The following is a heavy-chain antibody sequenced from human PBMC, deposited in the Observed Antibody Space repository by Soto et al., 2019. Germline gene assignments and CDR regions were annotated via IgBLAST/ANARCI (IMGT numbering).Heavy chain of an antibody. V-gene: IGHV4-31*03. D-gene: IGHD1-1*01. CDR3: ARGNWNYYYYYGMDV. Sequence: QVQLQESGPGLVKPSQTLSLTCTVSGGSISSGGYYWSWIRQHPGKGLEWIGYIYYSGSTYYNPSLKSRVTISVDTSKNQFSLKLSSVTAADTAVYYCARGNWNYYYYYGMDVWGQGTTVTVSS. CDR2: IYYSGST. J-gene: IGHJ6*02. CDR1: GGSISSGGYY.